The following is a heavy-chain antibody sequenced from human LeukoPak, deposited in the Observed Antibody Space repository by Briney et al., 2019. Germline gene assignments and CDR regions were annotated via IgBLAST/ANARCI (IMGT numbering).Heavy chain of an antibody. J-gene: IGHJ4*02. CDR1: GGSISSSSYY. V-gene: IGHV4-39*01. Sequence: PSETLSLTCTVSGGSISSSSYYWGWIRQPPGKGLEWIGSIYYSGSTYYNPSLKSRVTISVDTSKNQFSLKLSSVTAADTAVYYCARGDSGGWPFDYWGQGTLVTVSS. CDR2: IYYSGST. CDR3: ARGDSGGWPFDY. D-gene: IGHD6-19*01.